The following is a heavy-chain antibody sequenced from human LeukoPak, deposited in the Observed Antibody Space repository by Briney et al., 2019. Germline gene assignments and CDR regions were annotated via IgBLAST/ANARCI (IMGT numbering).Heavy chain of an antibody. D-gene: IGHD2-15*01. CDR1: GGSISSYY. J-gene: IGHJ4*02. V-gene: IGHV4-59*01. CDR3: ARVSSGVYFDY. CDR2: IYYSGST. Sequence: PSETLSLTCTVSGGSISSYYWSWTRQPPGKGLELIGYIYYSGSTNYNPSPKSRVTISVDTSKNQFSLKLSSVTAADTAVYYCARVSSGVYFDYWGQGTLVTVSS.